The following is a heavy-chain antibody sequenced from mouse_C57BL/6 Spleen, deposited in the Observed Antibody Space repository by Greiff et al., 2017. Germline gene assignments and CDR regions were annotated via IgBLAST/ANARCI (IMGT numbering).Heavy chain of an antibody. CDR3: ARDNGYYGKLNYAMDY. CDR2: ISDGGSYT. V-gene: IGHV5-4*01. CDR1: GFTFSSYA. Sequence: EVKLMESGGGLVKPGGSLKLSCAASGFTFSSYAMSWVRQTPEKRLEWVATISDGGSYTYYPDNVKGRFTISRDNAKNNLYLQMSHLKSEDTAMYYCARDNGYYGKLNYAMDYWGQGTSVTVSS. D-gene: IGHD1-1*01. J-gene: IGHJ4*01.